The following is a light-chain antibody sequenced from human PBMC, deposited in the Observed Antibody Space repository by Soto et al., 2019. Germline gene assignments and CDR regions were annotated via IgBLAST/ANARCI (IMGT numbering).Light chain of an antibody. CDR2: GAS. CDR3: QRYGSSPYT. CDR1: QSVSSSY. V-gene: IGKV3-20*01. Sequence: EIVLTQSPGTLSLSPGERATLSCRASQSVSSSYLAWYQQKPGQAPRLLIYGASSRATGIPDRFSGGGSGTDSPLTISRLEPEDVAVYYGQRYGSSPYTLGQGTKLEIK. J-gene: IGKJ2*01.